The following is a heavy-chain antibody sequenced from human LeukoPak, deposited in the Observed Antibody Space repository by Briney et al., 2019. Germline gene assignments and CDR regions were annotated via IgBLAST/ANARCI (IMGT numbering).Heavy chain of an antibody. D-gene: IGHD2-21*02. CDR3: AKDRGTYCGGDCYSDI. V-gene: IGHV3-74*01. J-gene: IGHJ3*02. Sequence: GGSLRLSCAASGFRFSSHWMHWVRQTPGKGLVWVARINGDGTTSSHADSVKGRFTISRDNAKNTVYLQMNSLRAEDTAVYYCAKDRGTYCGGDCYSDIWGQGTMVTVSS. CDR2: INGDGTTS. CDR1: GFRFSSHW.